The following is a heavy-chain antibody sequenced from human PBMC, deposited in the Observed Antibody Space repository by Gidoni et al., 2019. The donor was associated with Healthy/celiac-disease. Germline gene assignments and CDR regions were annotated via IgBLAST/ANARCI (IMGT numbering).Heavy chain of an antibody. CDR1: GGSISSSSYY. Sequence: QLQLQESGPGRVKPSETLSLTCTVSGGSISSSSYYWGWIRQPPGKGLEWIGSIYYSGSTYDNPSLKSRVTISVDTSKNQFSLKLSSVTAADTAVYYCARPMRYYDSSGYYSGGDPYYFDYWGQGTLVTVSS. CDR2: IYYSGST. CDR3: ARPMRYYDSSGYYSGGDPYYFDY. J-gene: IGHJ4*02. D-gene: IGHD3-22*01. V-gene: IGHV4-39*01.